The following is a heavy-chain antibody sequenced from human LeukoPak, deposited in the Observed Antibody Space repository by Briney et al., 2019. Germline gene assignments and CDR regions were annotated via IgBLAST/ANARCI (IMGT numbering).Heavy chain of an antibody. Sequence: GGSLRLSCAASGFTFRNYGMHWVRQAPGKGLEWVAVISYDGSNKYYADSVKGRFTISRDNSKNTLYLQMNSLRAEDTAVYYCAKERLSSGYSYWGQGTLVTVSS. CDR2: ISYDGSNK. J-gene: IGHJ4*02. CDR3: AKERLSSGYSY. CDR1: GFTFRNYG. V-gene: IGHV3-30*18. D-gene: IGHD3-22*01.